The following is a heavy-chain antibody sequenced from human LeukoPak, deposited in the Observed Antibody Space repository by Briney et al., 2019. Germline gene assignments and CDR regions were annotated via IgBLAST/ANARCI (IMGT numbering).Heavy chain of an antibody. D-gene: IGHD3-22*01. J-gene: IGHJ3*02. Sequence: PGGSLRLSCAASGFTFSSYSMNWVRQAPGKGLEWVSSISSSSSYIYYADSVKGRFTISRDNAKNSLCVQMNSLRAEDTAVYYCARDVPTYYYDSSGYSPDAFDIWGQGTMVTVSS. CDR1: GFTFSSYS. CDR3: ARDVPTYYYDSSGYSPDAFDI. V-gene: IGHV3-21*01. CDR2: ISSSSSYI.